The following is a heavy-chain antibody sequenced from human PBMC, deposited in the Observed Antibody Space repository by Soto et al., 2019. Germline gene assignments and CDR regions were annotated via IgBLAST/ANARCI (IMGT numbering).Heavy chain of an antibody. J-gene: IGHJ6*02. CDR3: TRVGATWMDV. CDR2: IRYYGVGA. CDR1: GFTFSAYW. V-gene: IGHV3-74*01. D-gene: IGHD1-26*01. Sequence: EVQLVESGGGLVQPGGSLRLSCAASGFTFSAYWMHWVRQAPGKGLEWVSRIRYYGVGANYADSVQGRFSISRDNVKQMLYLEMNSLRPDDTSVYYCTRVGATWMDVWGQGTKVTVS.